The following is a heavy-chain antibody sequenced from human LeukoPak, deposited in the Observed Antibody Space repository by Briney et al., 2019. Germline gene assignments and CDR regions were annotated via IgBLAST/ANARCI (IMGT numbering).Heavy chain of an antibody. Sequence: GASVKVSFKASGGTFSSYAISWVRQAPGQGLEWMGRIIPILGIANYAQKFQGRVTITADKSTSTAYMELSSLRSEDTAVYYCARAANYGDAAFDYWGQGTLVTVSS. J-gene: IGHJ4*02. CDR3: ARAANYGDAAFDY. V-gene: IGHV1-69*04. CDR1: GGTFSSYA. D-gene: IGHD4-17*01. CDR2: IIPILGIA.